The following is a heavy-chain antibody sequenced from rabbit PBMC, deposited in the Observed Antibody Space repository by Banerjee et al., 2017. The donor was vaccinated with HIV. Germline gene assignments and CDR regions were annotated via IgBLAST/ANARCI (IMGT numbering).Heavy chain of an antibody. V-gene: IGHV1S45*01. CDR1: GFSFSSNYY. J-gene: IGHJ4*01. CDR2: ISTGSSGST. CDR3: ARDLAGVIGWNFNL. D-gene: IGHD4-1*01. Sequence: QEQLEESGGDLVKPEGSLTLTCTASGFSFSSNYYMCWVRQAPGKGLEWIGCISTGSSGSTYYASWANGRFTISKTSSTTVTLQMNSLTAADTATYFCARDLAGVIGWNFNLWGPGTLVTVS.